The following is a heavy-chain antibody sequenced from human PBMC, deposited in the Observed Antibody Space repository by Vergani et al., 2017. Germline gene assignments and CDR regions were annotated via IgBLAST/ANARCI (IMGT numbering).Heavy chain of an antibody. CDR3: ARGIVSVPGAVASSFDP. Sequence: QVQLVQSGAEVKKPGASVKVSCKTSGYTFTGNYMHWLRQDSGEGLEWMGWINPNSGGTRYAQKFHGRVTMTRDTSISTAYMVLSRLRSDDTGVYYCARGIVSVPGAVASSFDPWGQGTLVIVSS. CDR2: INPNSGGT. D-gene: IGHD2-2*01. J-gene: IGHJ5*02. CDR1: GYTFTGNY. V-gene: IGHV1-2*02.